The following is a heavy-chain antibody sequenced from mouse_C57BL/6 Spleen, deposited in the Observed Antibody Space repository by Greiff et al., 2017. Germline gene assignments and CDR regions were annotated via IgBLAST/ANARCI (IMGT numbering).Heavy chain of an antibody. CDR1: GFTFSDYG. CDR2: ISSGSNTI. J-gene: IGHJ3*01. D-gene: IGHD2-4*01. V-gene: IGHV5-17*01. Sequence: EVQVVESGGGLVKPGGSLKLSCAASGFTFSDYGMHWVRQAPEKGLEWVAYISSGSNTIYYADTVKGRFTISRDNAKNTLFLQMTSLRSEDTAMYYCARRYYDYSLAYWGQGTLVTVSA. CDR3: ARRYYDYSLAY.